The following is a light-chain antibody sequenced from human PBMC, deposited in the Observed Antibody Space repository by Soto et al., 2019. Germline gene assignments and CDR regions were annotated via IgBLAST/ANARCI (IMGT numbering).Light chain of an antibody. CDR3: QSHDSRLTALYV. CDR2: DNT. J-gene: IGLJ1*01. V-gene: IGLV1-40*01. Sequence: QSVLTQPPPVSGAPGQRVTISCPGSSSKIGAGYDVHWYQQLPGTAPKLLIYDNTNRPSGVPDRFSGSKSGTSASLAITGLQAEDEADYYCQSHDSRLTALYVFGSGTKVTVL. CDR1: SSKIGAGYD.